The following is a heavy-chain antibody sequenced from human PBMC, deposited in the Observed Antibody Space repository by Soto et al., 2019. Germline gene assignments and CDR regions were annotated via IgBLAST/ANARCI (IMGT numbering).Heavy chain of an antibody. J-gene: IGHJ5*02. D-gene: IGHD3-22*01. CDR1: GYTFTSYY. Sequence: ASVKVSCKASGYTFTSYYMHWVRQAPGQGLEWMGIINPSGGSTSYAQKFQGRVTMTRDTSTSTVYMELSSLRSEDTAVYYCARDYFCDSSGYSCRWFDPWGQGTLVTVSS. CDR2: INPSGGST. V-gene: IGHV1-46*01. CDR3: ARDYFCDSSGYSCRWFDP.